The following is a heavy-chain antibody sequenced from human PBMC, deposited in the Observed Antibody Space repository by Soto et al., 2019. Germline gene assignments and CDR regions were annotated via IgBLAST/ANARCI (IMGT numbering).Heavy chain of an antibody. CDR3: AGPRTTMTVRCFDL. D-gene: IGHD3-22*01. CDR1: GGSISSSSYY. J-gene: IGHJ1*01. V-gene: IGHV4-39*01. CDR2: IYYSGST. Sequence: PSETLSVTCTVSGGSISSSSYYWGWIRQPPGKGLEWIGSIYYSGSTYYNPSLKSRVTISVDTSKNQFSLKLSSVTAADTAVYYCAGPRTTMTVRCFDLWGHGTLVTVSS.